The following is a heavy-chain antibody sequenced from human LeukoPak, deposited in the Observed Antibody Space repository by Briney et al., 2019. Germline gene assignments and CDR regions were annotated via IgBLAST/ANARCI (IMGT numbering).Heavy chain of an antibody. V-gene: IGHV3-23*01. CDR1: RFTFSSYA. D-gene: IGHD2-15*01. Sequence: GGSLRLSCAASRFTFSSYAMTWVRQAPGKGLEWVSAISGSGGNTYYADSVKGRFTISRDNAKNSLYLQMNSLRAEDTAVYYCARDLRVVVVVVADTDYYGMDVWGQGTTVTVSS. CDR2: ISGSGGNT. CDR3: ARDLRVVVVVVADTDYYGMDV. J-gene: IGHJ6*02.